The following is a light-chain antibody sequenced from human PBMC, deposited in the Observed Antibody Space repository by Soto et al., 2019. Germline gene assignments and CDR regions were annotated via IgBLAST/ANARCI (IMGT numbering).Light chain of an antibody. J-gene: IGLJ2*01. CDR1: SSDVGGYNY. CDR3: SSYTSNSTVV. Sequence: QSALTQPASLSGSPGQSITISCTGTSSDVGGYNYVSWYQQHPGKAPKLMIYEVSTRPSGVSNRFSGSKSGNTASLTISGLQAEDEADYYCSSYTSNSTVVFGGGTKLTVL. V-gene: IGLV2-14*01. CDR2: EVS.